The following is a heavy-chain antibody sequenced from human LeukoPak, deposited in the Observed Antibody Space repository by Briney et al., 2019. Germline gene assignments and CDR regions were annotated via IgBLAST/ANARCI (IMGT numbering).Heavy chain of an antibody. Sequence: GGSLRLSCAASGFTFSSYGMRWVRQAPGKGLEWVAVIWNDGNNKYYADSVKGRFTISRDNSKNTLYLQMNSLRAEDTALYYCARDPYGSGSYYAYWGQGTLVTVSS. V-gene: IGHV3-33*01. CDR2: IWNDGNNK. J-gene: IGHJ4*02. CDR1: GFTFSSYG. CDR3: ARDPYGSGSYYAY. D-gene: IGHD3-10*01.